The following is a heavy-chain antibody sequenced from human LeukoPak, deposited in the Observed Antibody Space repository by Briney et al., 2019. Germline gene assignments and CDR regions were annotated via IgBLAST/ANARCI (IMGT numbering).Heavy chain of an antibody. CDR2: IYHSGST. CDR3: ARAPVFGSSWYNGMDV. V-gene: IGHV4-30-2*01. D-gene: IGHD6-13*01. J-gene: IGHJ6*02. Sequence: SQTLSLTCTVSGGSISSGDYYWSWIRQPPGKGLEWIGEIYHSGSTNYDPSLKSRVTISVDKSMDHFSLKLTSVTAADTAVYYCARAPVFGSSWYNGMDVWGQGTTVTVSS. CDR1: GGSISSGDYY.